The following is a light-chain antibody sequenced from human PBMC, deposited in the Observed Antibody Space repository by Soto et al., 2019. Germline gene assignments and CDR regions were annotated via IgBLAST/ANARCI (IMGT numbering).Light chain of an antibody. CDR2: EVN. CDR3: SSYTYSNTAVV. Sequence: QSVLTQPASVSGSPGQSITISCTGTSNDVGGYNYVSWYQQYPGKAPKLVIYEVNNRPSGVSNRFSGSKSGNTASLTISGLQAEDEADYYCSSYTYSNTAVVFGGGTKLTVL. J-gene: IGLJ2*01. CDR1: SNDVGGYNY. V-gene: IGLV2-14*01.